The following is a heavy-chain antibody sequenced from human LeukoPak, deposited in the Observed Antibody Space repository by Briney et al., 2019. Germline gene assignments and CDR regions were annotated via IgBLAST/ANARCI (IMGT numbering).Heavy chain of an antibody. CDR3: ARGLTSDY. Sequence: GGSLRLSCAASGFTLRYYWMTWVRQVPGKGLEWVASIKQDGSEKHYVDSVKGRFTISRDNAEKSLYLQMNSLRAEDTAVYYCARGLTSDYWGQGTLVTVSS. V-gene: IGHV3-7*03. CDR2: IKQDGSEK. CDR1: GFTLRYYW. J-gene: IGHJ4*02.